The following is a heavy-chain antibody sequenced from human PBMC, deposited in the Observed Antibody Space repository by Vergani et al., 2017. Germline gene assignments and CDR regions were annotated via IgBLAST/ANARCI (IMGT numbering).Heavy chain of an antibody. J-gene: IGHJ6*02. CDR1: GGSFSGYY. V-gene: IGHV4-34*01. CDR2: INHSGST. D-gene: IGHD3-10*01. CDR3: ARDGSQYYGSGGSPMDV. Sequence: QVQLQQWGAGLLKPSETLSLTCAVYGGSFSGYYWSWIRQPPGKGLEWIGEINHSGSTNYNPSLKSRVTISVDTSKNQVSLKLSSVTAADTAVYYCARDGSQYYGSGGSPMDVWGQGTTVTVSS.